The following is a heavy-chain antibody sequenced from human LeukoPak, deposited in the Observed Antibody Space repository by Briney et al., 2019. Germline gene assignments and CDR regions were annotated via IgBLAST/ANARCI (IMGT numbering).Heavy chain of an antibody. Sequence: ASVKVSCKASGVTFNDYALNWVRQAPGQGLEWMGWINTNTGNPTYAQGFTGRFVFSLDTSVSTAYLQISGLKAEDTAVYYCAREVNYDFWSGYPEPFDYWGQGTLVTVSS. CDR1: GVTFNDYA. V-gene: IGHV7-4-1*02. J-gene: IGHJ4*02. CDR3: AREVNYDFWSGYPEPFDY. CDR2: INTNTGNP. D-gene: IGHD3-3*01.